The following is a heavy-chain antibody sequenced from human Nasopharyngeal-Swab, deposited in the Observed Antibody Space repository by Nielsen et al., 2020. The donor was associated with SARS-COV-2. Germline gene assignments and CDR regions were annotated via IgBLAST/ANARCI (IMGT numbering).Heavy chain of an antibody. CDR1: GCSISSYY. CDR3: ARGYAFDI. CDR2: IYYSGST. V-gene: IGHV4-59*01. Sequence: ESLKISCTVSGCSISSYYWSWIRQPPGKGLEWIGYIYYSGSTNYNPSLKSRVTISVDTSKNQFPLKLSTVTAADTAVYYCARGYAFDIWGQGTMVTVSS. J-gene: IGHJ3*02.